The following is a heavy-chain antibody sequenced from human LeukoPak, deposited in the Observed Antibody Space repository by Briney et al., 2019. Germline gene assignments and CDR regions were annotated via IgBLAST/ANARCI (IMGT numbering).Heavy chain of an antibody. CDR3: ARSNSGWDAFDV. CDR1: GYTFTSYA. Sequence: ASVKVSCKASGYTFTSYAMHWVRQAPGQRLEWMGWINAGNGNTKYSQRFQGRVTITRDTSASTAYMELSSLRSEDTAVYYCARSNSGWDAFDVWGQGTVVTVSS. J-gene: IGHJ3*01. D-gene: IGHD6-19*01. CDR2: INAGNGNT. V-gene: IGHV1-3*01.